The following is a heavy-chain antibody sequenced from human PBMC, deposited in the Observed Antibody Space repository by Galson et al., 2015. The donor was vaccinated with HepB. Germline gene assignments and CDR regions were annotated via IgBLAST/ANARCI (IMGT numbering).Heavy chain of an antibody. CDR3: ARSRGWNYYYYYMDV. J-gene: IGHJ6*03. CDR2: IYSSGST. D-gene: IGHD3-10*01. CDR1: GGSISSGGYY. V-gene: IGHV4-61*02. Sequence: TLSLTCTVSGGSISSGGYYWSWIRQPAGKGLEWIGRIYSSGSTNYNPSLQSRVTMSVDPSTSKFSLKLSSVTAADTAVYYCARSRGWNYYYYYMDVWGKGTTVTVSS.